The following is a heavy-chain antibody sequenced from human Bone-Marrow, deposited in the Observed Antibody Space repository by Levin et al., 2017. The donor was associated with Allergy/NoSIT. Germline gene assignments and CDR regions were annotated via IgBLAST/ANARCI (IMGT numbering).Heavy chain of an antibody. D-gene: IGHD2-21*02. CDR1: GGSISSGGYY. CDR2: IYYSGST. J-gene: IGHJ4*02. V-gene: IGHV4-31*03. CDR3: ARDSSDKGSVTEN. Sequence: KPGGSLRLSCTVSGGSISSGGYYWSWIRQHPGKGLEWIGYIYYSGSTYYNPSLKSRVTISVDTSKNQFSLKLSSVTAADTAVYYCARDSSDKGSVTENWGQGTLVTVSS.